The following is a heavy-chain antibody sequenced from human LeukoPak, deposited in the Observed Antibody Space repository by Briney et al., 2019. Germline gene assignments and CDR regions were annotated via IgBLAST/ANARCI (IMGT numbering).Heavy chain of an antibody. J-gene: IGHJ4*02. CDR3: AREFDYSTSGAGY. CDR1: GFTFSHYS. D-gene: IGHD4-11*01. Sequence: GGSLRLSCAASGFTFSHYSMNWVRQAPGKGLEWVSSMSINSGLIYYADSVKGRFTISRDNAKNSLYLQMNSLRAEDTAVYYCAREFDYSTSGAGYWGQGTLVTVSS. V-gene: IGHV3-21*01. CDR2: MSINSGLI.